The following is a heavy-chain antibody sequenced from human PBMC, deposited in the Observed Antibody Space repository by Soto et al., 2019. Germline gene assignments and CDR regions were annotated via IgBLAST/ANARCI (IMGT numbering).Heavy chain of an antibody. J-gene: IGHJ4*02. CDR1: GGSLRGHY. CDR3: ARAAVKLGATLFDH. CDR2: INHSGFT. V-gene: IGHV4-34*01. Sequence: SETLSLTCAVSGGSLRGHYWSWIRQSPEKGLEWIGEINHSGFTNYNPTLKSRVTISRDASKNQFSLRLSSMTAADSAVYFCARAAVKLGATLFDHWGQGTLVTVSS. D-gene: IGHD1-26*01.